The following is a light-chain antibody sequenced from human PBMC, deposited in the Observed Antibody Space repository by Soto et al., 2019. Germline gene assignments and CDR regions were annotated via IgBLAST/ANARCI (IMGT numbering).Light chain of an antibody. CDR3: QQSYRAPYT. J-gene: IGKJ2*01. V-gene: IGKV1-39*01. CDR2: AAS. CDR1: QRISNF. Sequence: IQLTQSPSSLSASVGDRVTITCRASQRISNFLSWYQHKPGKAPNLLIYAASSLLSGVPSRFSGSGSETDFTLTITRLQPEDFATYYCQQSYRAPYTFGQGTKLEIK.